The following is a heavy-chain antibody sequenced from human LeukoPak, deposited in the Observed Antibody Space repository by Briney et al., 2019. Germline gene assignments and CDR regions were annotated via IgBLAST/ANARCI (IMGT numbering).Heavy chain of an antibody. CDR1: GGSISSSSYY. CDR2: IYYSGST. J-gene: IGHJ4*02. D-gene: IGHD5-18*01. Sequence: PSETLSLTCTVSGGSISSSSYYWGWIRQPPGKGLEWIGSIYYSGSTYYNPSLKSRVTISVDTSKNQFSLKLSSVTAADTAVYYCARVGYSYGGPYYFDYWGQGTLVTVSS. CDR3: ARVGYSYGGPYYFDY. V-gene: IGHV4-39*07.